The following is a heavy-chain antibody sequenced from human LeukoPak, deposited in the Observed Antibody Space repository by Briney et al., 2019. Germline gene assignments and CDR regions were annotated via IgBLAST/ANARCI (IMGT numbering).Heavy chain of an antibody. Sequence: SETLSLTCAVYGGSFSGYYWGWIRQPPGKGLEWIGEINHSGSTNYNPSLKSRVTISVDTSKNQFSLKLSSVTAADTAVYYCARGPYSSGWYGAFDIWGQGTMVTVSS. J-gene: IGHJ3*02. D-gene: IGHD6-19*01. V-gene: IGHV4-34*01. CDR2: INHSGST. CDR3: ARGPYSSGWYGAFDI. CDR1: GGSFSGYY.